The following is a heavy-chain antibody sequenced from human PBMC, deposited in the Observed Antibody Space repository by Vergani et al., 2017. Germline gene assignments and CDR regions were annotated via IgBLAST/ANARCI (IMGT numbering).Heavy chain of an antibody. CDR2: IRYDGSNK. J-gene: IGHJ5*02. Sequence: QVQLVESGGGVVQPGGSLRLSCAASGFTFSSYGMHWVRQAPGKGLEWVAFIRYDGSNKYYADSVKGRFTISRDNSKNTLYLQMNSLRAEDTAVYYCAKRSGYYLNWFDPWGQGTLVIVSS. D-gene: IGHD3-22*01. CDR3: AKRSGYYLNWFDP. V-gene: IGHV3-30*02. CDR1: GFTFSSYG.